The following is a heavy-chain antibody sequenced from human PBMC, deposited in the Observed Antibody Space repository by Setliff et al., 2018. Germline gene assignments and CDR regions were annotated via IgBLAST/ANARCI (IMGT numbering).Heavy chain of an antibody. CDR3: TRAIGDYVMDS. CDR1: GFTFDDHT. D-gene: IGHD4-17*01. V-gene: IGHV3-43*01. CDR2: ISWDGVSA. Sequence: PGGSLRLSCEASGFTFDDHTMHWVRQVPGRGLEWISIISWDGVSAEYADSVKGRFAIARDNSKSSLYLQMNSLRTDDTALYFCTRAIGDYVMDSWGQGTLVTVSS. J-gene: IGHJ4*02.